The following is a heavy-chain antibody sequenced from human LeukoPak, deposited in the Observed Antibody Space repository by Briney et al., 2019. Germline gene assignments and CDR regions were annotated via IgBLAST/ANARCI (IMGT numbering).Heavy chain of an antibody. CDR2: ISAYNGNT. CDR3: AASLYYDFWSGGDY. J-gene: IGHJ4*02. CDR1: GYTFTSYG. D-gene: IGHD3-3*01. V-gene: IGHV1-18*01. Sequence: ASVKVSCKASGYTFTSYGISWVRQAPGQGLEWMGWISAYNGNTNYAQKLQGRVTMTTDTSTSTTYMELSSLRSEDTAVYYCAASLYYDFWSGGDYWGQGSLVTVSS.